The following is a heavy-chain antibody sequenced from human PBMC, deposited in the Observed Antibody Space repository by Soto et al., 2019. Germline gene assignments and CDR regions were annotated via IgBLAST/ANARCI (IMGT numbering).Heavy chain of an antibody. CDR1: GGSISSYY. CDR2: IYYSGST. J-gene: IGHJ6*03. V-gene: IGHV4-59*08. CDR3: ARHGHDFWSDPTYYYMDV. Sequence: SETLSLTCTVSGGSISSYYWSWIRQPPGKGLEWIGYIYYSGSTNYNPSLKSRVTISVDTSKNQFSLKLSSVTAADTAVYYCARHGHDFWSDPTYYYMDVWGKGTTVTVSS. D-gene: IGHD3-3*01.